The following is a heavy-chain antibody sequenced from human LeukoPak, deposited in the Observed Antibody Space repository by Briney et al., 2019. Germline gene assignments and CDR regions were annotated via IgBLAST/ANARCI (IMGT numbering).Heavy chain of an antibody. CDR2: IYYSGST. D-gene: IGHD3-9*01. CDR1: GGSVSSGSYY. CDR3: ARAPPHFEHAFDI. J-gene: IGHJ3*02. Sequence: PSETLSLTCTVSGGSVSSGSYYWSWIRQPPGKGLEWIGYIYYSGSTNYNPSLKSRVTISVDTSKNQFSLKLSSVTAADTAVYYCARAPPHFEHAFDIWGQGTMVTVSS. V-gene: IGHV4-61*01.